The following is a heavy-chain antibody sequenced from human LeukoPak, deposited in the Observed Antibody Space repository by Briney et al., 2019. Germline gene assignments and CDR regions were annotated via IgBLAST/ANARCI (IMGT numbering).Heavy chain of an antibody. Sequence: PGGSLRLSCVASGITFSGYAMSWVRQAPGKGLEWVSAISASGGSTHHADSVRGRFTTSRDNSKNTLYLQMNSLRAEDTAGYYCAKVTGTYGGYYYGMDVWGQGTTVTVSS. V-gene: IGHV3-23*01. D-gene: IGHD2-21*01. CDR3: AKVTGTYGGYYYGMDV. CDR2: ISASGGST. CDR1: GITFSGYA. J-gene: IGHJ6*02.